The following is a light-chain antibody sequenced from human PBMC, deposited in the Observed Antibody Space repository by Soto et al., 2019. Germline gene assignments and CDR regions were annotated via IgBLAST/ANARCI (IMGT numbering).Light chain of an antibody. CDR1: QSVSSN. J-gene: IGKJ5*01. Sequence: EIVMTQSPATLSVSPGERATLSCRASQSVSSNLAWYQQKPGQAPRLLIYGASTRATGIPARFSGSGSGTEFTLTTSSPQSDDFAVDYCQQYYNWPPTTVGQGTRLAIK. V-gene: IGKV3-15*01. CDR2: GAS. CDR3: QQYYNWPPTT.